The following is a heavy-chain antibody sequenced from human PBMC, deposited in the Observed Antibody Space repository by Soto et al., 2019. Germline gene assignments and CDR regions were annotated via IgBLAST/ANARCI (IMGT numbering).Heavy chain of an antibody. CDR1: GYTFNTYD. Sequence: QVHLVQSGAEVKKPGASVKVSCRTSGYTFNTYDINWVRQATGQGFEWIGWRNVNIGYTEYGQKFQGIVNMTRNMCINKAFLKLICLSNDDTAVYYSGRKPIEVIVGARQQGLVPRGQGTLVTVSS. J-gene: IGHJ4*02. CDR3: GRKPIEVIVGARQQGLVP. V-gene: IGHV1-8*01. D-gene: IGHD2-2*01. CDR2: RNVNIGYT.